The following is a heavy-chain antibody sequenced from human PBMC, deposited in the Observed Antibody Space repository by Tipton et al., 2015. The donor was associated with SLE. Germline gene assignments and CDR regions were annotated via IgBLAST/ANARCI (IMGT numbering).Heavy chain of an antibody. CDR3: ARVERAARGFDY. CDR1: GGSISSGNYY. J-gene: IGHJ4*02. D-gene: IGHD6-13*01. CDR2: IYYSGST. V-gene: IGHV4-31*03. Sequence: TLSLTCTVSGGSISSGNYYWSWIRQHPGKGLEWIGYIYYSGSTFYNPSLKSRITTSVDTSKNQFSLKLSSVTAADTAVYYCARVERAARGFDYWGQGTLVTVSS.